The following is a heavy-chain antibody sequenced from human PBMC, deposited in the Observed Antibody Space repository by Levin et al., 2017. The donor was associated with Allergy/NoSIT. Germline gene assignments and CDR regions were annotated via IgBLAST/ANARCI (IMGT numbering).Heavy chain of an antibody. J-gene: IGHJ5*02. CDR3: ARGRVLRYFDWLTHNWFDP. D-gene: IGHD3-9*01. Sequence: PSETLSLTCAVSGGSISSGGYSWSWIRQPPGTGLEWIGYIYHSGSTYYNPSLKSRVTISVDRSKNQFSLKLSSVTAADTAVYYCARGRVLRYFDWLTHNWFDPWGQGTLVTVSS. CDR2: IYHSGST. CDR1: GGSISSGGYS. V-gene: IGHV4-30-2*01.